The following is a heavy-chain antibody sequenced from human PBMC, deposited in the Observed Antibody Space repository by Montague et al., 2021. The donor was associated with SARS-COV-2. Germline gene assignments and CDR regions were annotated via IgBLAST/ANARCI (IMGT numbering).Heavy chain of an antibody. CDR1: GGSISSSSYY. V-gene: IGHV4-39*01. J-gene: IGHJ5*02. Sequence: SETRSLTCTVSGGSISSSSYYWGWIRQPPGKGLEWIGSIYYSGSTYYNPSLKSRVTISVDTSKNQFSLKLSSVTAADTAVYYCARHLVYCSSTSCYEGRFDPWGQETLVTVSS. D-gene: IGHD2-2*01. CDR2: IYYSGST. CDR3: ARHLVYCSSTSCYEGRFDP.